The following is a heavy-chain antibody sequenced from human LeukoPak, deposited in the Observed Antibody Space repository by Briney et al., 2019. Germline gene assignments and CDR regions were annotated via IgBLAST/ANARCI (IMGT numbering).Heavy chain of an antibody. J-gene: IGHJ3*02. CDR3: ARRFSLPPSPGRIAVAGTVVRAFDI. CDR1: GFTFSDYY. D-gene: IGHD6-19*01. CDR2: INHSGST. Sequence: PGGSLRLSCAASGFTFSDYYMSWIRQPPGKGLEWIGEINHSGSTNYNPSLKSRVTISVDTSKNQFSLKLSSVTAADTAVYYCARRFSLPPSPGRIAVAGTVVRAFDIWGQGTMVTVSS. V-gene: IGHV4-34*01.